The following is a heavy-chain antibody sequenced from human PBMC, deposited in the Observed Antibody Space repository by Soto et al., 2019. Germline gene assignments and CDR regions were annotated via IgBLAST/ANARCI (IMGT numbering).Heavy chain of an antibody. D-gene: IGHD2-2*01. J-gene: IGHJ6*02. Sequence: QVQLVQSGAEVKKPGASVKVSCKASGYTFTSYYMHWVRQAPGQGLEWMGIINPSGGSTSYAQKFQGRVTMTRDTSTSTVYMELSSLRSEDTAVYYCARDIVVVPAAIGGDYYYYGMDVWGHGTTVTVSS. V-gene: IGHV1-46*01. CDR1: GYTFTSYY. CDR2: INPSGGST. CDR3: ARDIVVVPAAIGGDYYYYGMDV.